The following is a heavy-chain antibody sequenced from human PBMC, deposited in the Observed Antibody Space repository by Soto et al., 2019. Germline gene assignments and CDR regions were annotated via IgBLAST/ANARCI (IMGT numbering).Heavy chain of an antibody. V-gene: IGHV1-2*02. CDR1: GHTFTGQH. CDR2: IDLDIGDT. J-gene: IGHJ4*02. CDR3: GLEPTGTGGFDY. Sequence: ASVKVSCKASGHTFTGQHMHWLRQAPGQGLEWMGLIDLDIGDTKYAQKFQGRITSTSDTSITTAYMELRGLRSDDTAVYYCGLEPTGTGGFDYWGQGTLVTVSS. D-gene: IGHD7-27*01.